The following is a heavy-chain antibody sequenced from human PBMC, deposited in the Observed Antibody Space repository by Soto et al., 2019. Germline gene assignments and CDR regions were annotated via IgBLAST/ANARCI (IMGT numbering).Heavy chain of an antibody. CDR3: ARCLHCSNGGRFDP. CDR2: MWPSGGT. D-gene: IGHD2-8*01. V-gene: IGHV4-4*02. J-gene: IGHJ5*02. Sequence: QVQLQESGPGLVTPSGTLSLTCTVSGVSISSSNWWTWVRQAPGKGLEWIGEMWPSGGTTYNPSLQNRVTISVDIFKNHLSLTLTSVTGADTAVYYFARCLHCSNGGRFDPWGQGALVTVSS. CDR1: GVSISSSNW.